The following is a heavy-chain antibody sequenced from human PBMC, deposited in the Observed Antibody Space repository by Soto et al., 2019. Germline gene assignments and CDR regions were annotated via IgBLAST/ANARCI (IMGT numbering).Heavy chain of an antibody. CDR2: INPNSGGT. J-gene: IGHJ6*02. D-gene: IGHD5-12*01. Sequence: ASVKVSCKASGYTFTGYYMHWVRQAPGQGLEWMGWINPNSGGTNYAQKFQGRVTMTRDTSISTAYMELSRLRSDDTAVYYCASLSPSLAHGNPNYYYGMDVWGQGTTVTVSS. V-gene: IGHV1-2*02. CDR1: GYTFTGYY. CDR3: ASLSPSLAHGNPNYYYGMDV.